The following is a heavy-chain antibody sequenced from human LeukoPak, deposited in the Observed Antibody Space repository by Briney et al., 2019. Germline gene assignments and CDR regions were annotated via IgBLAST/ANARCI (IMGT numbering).Heavy chain of an antibody. CDR2: ISSSGSTI. CDR1: GFTFSDYY. D-gene: IGHD3-3*01. CDR3: AKLPYYDFWSGYYTVYFDY. V-gene: IGHV3-11*01. J-gene: IGHJ4*02. Sequence: NPGGSLRLSCAASGFTFSDYYMSWIRQAPGKGLEWVSYISSSGSTIYYADSVKGRFTISRDNSKNTLYLQMNSLRAEDTAVYYCAKLPYYDFWSGYYTVYFDYWGQGTLVTVSS.